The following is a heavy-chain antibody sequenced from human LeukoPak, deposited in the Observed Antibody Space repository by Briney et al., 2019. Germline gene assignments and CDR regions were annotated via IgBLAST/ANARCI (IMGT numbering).Heavy chain of an antibody. CDR1: GGSISSSNW. J-gene: IGHJ6*03. Sequence: PSETLSLTCAVSGGSISSSNWWSWVRQPPGKGLEWIGEIYHSGSTNYNPSLKSRVTISVDKSKNQFSLKLSSVTAADTAVYYCARDSTRITAMVTGDFLWGLHWGKNYYMDVWGKGTTVTVSS. D-gene: IGHD5-18*01. V-gene: IGHV4-4*02. CDR2: IYHSGST. CDR3: ARDSTRITAMVTGDFLWGLHWGKNYYMDV.